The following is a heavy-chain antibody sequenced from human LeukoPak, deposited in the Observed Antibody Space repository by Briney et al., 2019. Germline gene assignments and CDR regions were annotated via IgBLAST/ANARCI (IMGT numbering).Heavy chain of an antibody. Sequence: SQTLSLTCTVSGGSISSGSYYWSWIRQPAGKGLEWIGRIYTSGSTNYTPSLKSRVTISVDTSKNQFSLQLSSVTAADTAVYYCARGRSGYYDSSGYYYPVVYYYYYYMDVWGKGITVTVSS. D-gene: IGHD3-22*01. J-gene: IGHJ6*03. CDR3: ARGRSGYYDSSGYYYPVVYYYYYYMDV. V-gene: IGHV4-61*02. CDR1: GGSISSGSYY. CDR2: IYTSGST.